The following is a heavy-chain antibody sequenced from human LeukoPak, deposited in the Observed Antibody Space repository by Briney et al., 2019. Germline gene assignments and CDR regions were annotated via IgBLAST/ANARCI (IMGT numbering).Heavy chain of an antibody. CDR3: ASLRDIAAAENFDY. CDR1: GGSFSGYY. CDR2: INHSGST. Sequence: SETLSLTCAVYGGSFSGYYWSWIRQPPGKGLEWIGEINHSGSTNYNPSLKSRVTISVDTSKNQFSLKLSSVTAADTAVYYCASLRDIAAAENFDYWGQGTLVTVSS. V-gene: IGHV4-34*01. J-gene: IGHJ4*02. D-gene: IGHD6-13*01.